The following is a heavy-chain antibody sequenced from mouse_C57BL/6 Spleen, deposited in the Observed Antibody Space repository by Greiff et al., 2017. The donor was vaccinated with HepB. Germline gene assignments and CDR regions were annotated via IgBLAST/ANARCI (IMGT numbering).Heavy chain of an antibody. CDR1: GYTFTSYW. D-gene: IGHD1-2*01. CDR3: ARSGFHYDGTPDY. Sequence: QVQLQQPGAELVRPGTSVKLSCKASGYTFTSYWMHWVKQRPGQGLEWIGVIDPSDSYTKYTQKFKGKATLTVATSSSTAYLQLSSLTSEDSAVYYCARSGFHYDGTPDYWGQGTTLTVSS. J-gene: IGHJ2*01. CDR2: IDPSDSYT. V-gene: IGHV1-59*01.